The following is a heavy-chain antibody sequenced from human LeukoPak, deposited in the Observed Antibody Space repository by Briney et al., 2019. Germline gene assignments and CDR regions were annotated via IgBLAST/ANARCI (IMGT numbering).Heavy chain of an antibody. CDR1: GGSFSGYY. J-gene: IGHJ3*02. V-gene: IGHV4-34*01. CDR3: ARKLAYYDFWSGYSYDAFDI. CDR2: INHSGST. Sequence: SETLSLTCAVYGGSFSGYYWSWIRQPPGKGLEWIGEINHSGSTNYNPSLKSRVTISVDTSKNQFSLKLSSVTAADTAVYYCARKLAYYDFWSGYSYDAFDIWGQGTMVTVSS. D-gene: IGHD3-3*01.